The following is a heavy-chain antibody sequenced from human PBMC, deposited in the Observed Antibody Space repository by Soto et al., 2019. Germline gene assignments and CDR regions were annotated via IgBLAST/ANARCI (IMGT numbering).Heavy chain of an antibody. D-gene: IGHD2-2*01. J-gene: IGHJ4*02. Sequence: EVQLLESGGGLVQPGGSLRLSCAASGFTFSSYAMSWVRQAPGKGLEWVSAISGSGGSTYYADSVKGRFTISRDNSKNTLYLQMNSLRAEDTAVYYCAKDRGWKIGDIVVVPAAIRSLDYWGQGTLVTVSS. V-gene: IGHV3-23*01. CDR3: AKDRGWKIGDIVVVPAAIRSLDY. CDR1: GFTFSSYA. CDR2: ISGSGGST.